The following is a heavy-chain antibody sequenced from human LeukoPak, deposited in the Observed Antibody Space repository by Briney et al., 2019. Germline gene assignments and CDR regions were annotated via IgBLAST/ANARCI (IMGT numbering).Heavy chain of an antibody. CDR3: ARDLVTVTKGFDF. D-gene: IGHD4-17*01. CDR1: GDSFSSHY. V-gene: IGHV4-59*11. J-gene: IGHJ3*01. CDR2: ISHIGRT. Sequence: PSETLSLTCAVSGDSFSSHYWTWIRQSPGTGLEWIGYISHIGRTNYNPSLKSRVTISIDTSKNQFSLKLRSVTAADTAVYYCARDLVTVTKGFDFWGQGTMVSVSS.